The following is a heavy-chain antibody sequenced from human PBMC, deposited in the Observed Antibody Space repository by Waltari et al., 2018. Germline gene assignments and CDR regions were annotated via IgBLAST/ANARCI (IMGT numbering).Heavy chain of an antibody. J-gene: IGHJ2*01. CDR3: ARDLRLLTNWYFDL. Sequence: QVQLQESGPGLVKPSGTLSLTCAVSGGSISSSNWWSWVRQPPGKGLAWIGEIYHSGSTNYNPSRKSRVTISVDKSKSQISLKLRSVTAADTAVYYCARDLRLLTNWYFDLWGRGTLVTVSS. CDR2: IYHSGST. CDR1: GGSISSSNW. D-gene: IGHD3-10*01. V-gene: IGHV4-4*02.